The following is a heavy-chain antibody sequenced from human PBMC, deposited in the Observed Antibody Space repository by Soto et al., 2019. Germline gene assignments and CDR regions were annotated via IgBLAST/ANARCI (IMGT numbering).Heavy chain of an antibody. CDR3: AKAWGSSSWYYFAH. CDR1: GFTFDEYT. CDR2: ITWNGGST. J-gene: IGHJ4*02. D-gene: IGHD2-2*01. V-gene: IGHV3-43*01. Sequence: EVQLVESGGIGVQPGGSLRLSCAASGFTFDEYTMHWVRQAPGKGLEWVSLITWNGGSTYYADSVKGRFTISRDNSKNSLYLQMNGLRSEDTALYYCAKAWGSSSWYYFAHWGQGTLVTVSS.